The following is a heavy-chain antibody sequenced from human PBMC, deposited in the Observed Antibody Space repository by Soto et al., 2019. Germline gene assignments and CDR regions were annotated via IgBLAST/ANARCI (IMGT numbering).Heavy chain of an antibody. CDR3: ARGTTVVTPEGAFDI. J-gene: IGHJ3*02. D-gene: IGHD4-17*01. CDR2: IYHSGST. V-gene: IGHV4-59*12. Sequence: SETLSLTCTVSGGSISSYYWGWIRQPPGKGLEWIGYIYHSGSTYYNPSLKSRVTISVDRSKNQFSLKLSSVTAADTAVYYCARGTTVVTPEGAFDIWGQGTMVTVSS. CDR1: GGSISSYY.